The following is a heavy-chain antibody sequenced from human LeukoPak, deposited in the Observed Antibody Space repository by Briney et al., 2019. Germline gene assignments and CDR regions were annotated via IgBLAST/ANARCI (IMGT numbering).Heavy chain of an antibody. Sequence: GGSLRLSCAASGFTFSSYSMNWVRQAPGKGLEWVAVISYDGSNKYYADSVKGRFTISRDNSKNTLYLQMNSLRAEDTAVYYCARDLKEYSSGSHDYWGQGTLVTVSS. V-gene: IGHV3-30*03. CDR1: GFTFSSYS. J-gene: IGHJ4*02. CDR3: ARDLKEYSSGSHDY. CDR2: ISYDGSNK. D-gene: IGHD6-19*01.